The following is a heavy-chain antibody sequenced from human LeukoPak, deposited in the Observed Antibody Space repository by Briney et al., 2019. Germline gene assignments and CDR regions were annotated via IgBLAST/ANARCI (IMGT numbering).Heavy chain of an antibody. CDR1: GGSFSGYY. V-gene: IGHV4-34*01. CDR3: ARASITGGDFDY. CDR2: INHSGST. Sequence: PSETLSLTCAVYGGSFSGYYWSWIRQPPGKGLEWIGEINHSGSTNYNPSLKSRVTISVDTSKNQFSLKLSSVTAADTAVYYCARASITGGDFDYWGQGTLVTVSS. J-gene: IGHJ4*02. D-gene: IGHD1-20*01.